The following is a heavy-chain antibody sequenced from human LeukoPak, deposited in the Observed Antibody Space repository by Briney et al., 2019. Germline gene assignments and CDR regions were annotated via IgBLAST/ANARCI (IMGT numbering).Heavy chain of an antibody. CDR1: GFTFSSYE. V-gene: IGHV3-48*03. J-gene: IGHJ4*02. CDR3: ARETMARTSFGELDFDY. D-gene: IGHD3-10*01. Sequence: GGSLRLSCAASGFTFSSYEMNWVRQAPGKGLEWVSYISSSGSTIYYADSVKGRFTISRDNAKNSLYLQMNSLRAEETAVYYCARETMARTSFGELDFDYWGQGTLVTVSS. CDR2: ISSSGSTI.